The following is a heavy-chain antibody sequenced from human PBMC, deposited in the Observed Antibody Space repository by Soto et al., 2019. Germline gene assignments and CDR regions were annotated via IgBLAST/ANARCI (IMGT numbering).Heavy chain of an antibody. CDR2: ISGSDNRT. Sequence: GGSLRLSCAASGFTFSSHAMSWVRQAPGKGLEWVSAISGSDNRTYYADSVKGRFTLSRDNSKNTLYLQMSSLRADDTTVYYYAPMGVWGQGTTVTVS. CDR1: GFTFSSHA. J-gene: IGHJ6*02. CDR3: APMGV. V-gene: IGHV3-23*01.